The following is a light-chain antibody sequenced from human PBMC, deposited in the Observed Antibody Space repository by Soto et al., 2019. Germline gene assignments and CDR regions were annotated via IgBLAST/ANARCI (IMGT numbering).Light chain of an antibody. V-gene: IGLV1-51*02. J-gene: IGLJ3*02. CDR2: END. CDR3: GTWDSSLAAAV. CDR1: SSNIGSYY. Sequence: QAVVTQPPSVSAAPGQKITISCSGTSSNIGSYYVSWYQQVPGTAPKLLISENDKRPSGIPARFSGSKSGTSATLGITGLQTGDEADYFCGTWDSSLAAAVFGGGTKLTVL.